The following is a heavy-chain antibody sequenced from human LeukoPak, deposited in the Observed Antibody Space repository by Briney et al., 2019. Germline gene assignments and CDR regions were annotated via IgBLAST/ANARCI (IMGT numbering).Heavy chain of an antibody. CDR3: ARGRVKLFH. CDR2: INHSGGT. CDR1: GGSFSGYY. J-gene: IGHJ4*02. D-gene: IGHD2-21*01. V-gene: IGHV4-34*01. Sequence: SETLSLTCAVYGGSFSGYYWSWIRQPPGKGLEWIGEINHSGGTNYNPSLKSRVTISVDTSKNQFSLKLSSVTAADTAVYYCARGRVKLFHWGQGTLVTVSS.